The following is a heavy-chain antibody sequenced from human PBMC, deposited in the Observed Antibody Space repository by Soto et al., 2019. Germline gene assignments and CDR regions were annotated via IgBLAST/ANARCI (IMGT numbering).Heavy chain of an antibody. CDR1: GFTVSSNY. J-gene: IGHJ4*02. Sequence: GGSLRLSCAASGFTVSSNYMSWVRQAPGKGLEWASGMSISGEKTFYADSVNGRFTVSRDSSKNTVYLQMNSLRVEDTAVHYCARWSGYGDLWGQGTLVTVSS. V-gene: IGHV3-53*01. CDR2: MSISGEKT. CDR3: ARWSGYGDL. D-gene: IGHD5-12*01.